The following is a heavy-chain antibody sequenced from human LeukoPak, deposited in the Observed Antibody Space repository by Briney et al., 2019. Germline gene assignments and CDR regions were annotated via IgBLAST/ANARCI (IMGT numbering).Heavy chain of an antibody. J-gene: IGHJ4*02. CDR1: GGTFSSYA. CDR2: IIPIFGTA. V-gene: IGHV1-69*06. CDR3: ARRATTERGHSYGLDS. D-gene: IGHD5-18*01. Sequence: ASVKVSCKASGGTFSSYAISWVRQAPGQGLEWMGGIIPIFGTANYAQKFQGRVTITADKSTSTAYMELSSLRDEDTAVYYCARRATTERGHSYGLDSWGQGTLVTVSS.